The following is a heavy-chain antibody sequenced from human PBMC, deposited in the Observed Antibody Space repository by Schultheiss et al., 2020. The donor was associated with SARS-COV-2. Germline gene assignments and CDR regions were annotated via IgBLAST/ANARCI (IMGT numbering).Heavy chain of an antibody. J-gene: IGHJ4*02. D-gene: IGHD3-10*01. Sequence: SETLSLTCAVYGESFSGYYWSWIRQSPGQGLEWIGSIYYSGNTNYNPSLKSRVTISVDTSKNQFSLKLSSVTAADTAVYYCARVSATMVQGIDYWGQGTLVTVSS. CDR2: IYYSGNT. CDR3: ARVSATMVQGIDY. CDR1: GESFSGYY. V-gene: IGHV4-34*01.